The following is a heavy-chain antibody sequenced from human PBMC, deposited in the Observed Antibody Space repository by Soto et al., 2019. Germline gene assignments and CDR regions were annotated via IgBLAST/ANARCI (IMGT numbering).Heavy chain of an antibody. D-gene: IGHD3-22*01. Sequence: EVQLLESGGGLVQPGGSLRLSCAASGFTLSSYAMSWVRQPPGKGLEWVSAISGSGGTTYYADSVKGRFTISRDTSKNTLYLQMNSLRAADTAVYYCAKVERYYYDSSGYYSSPLFWGQGTLVTVSS. V-gene: IGHV3-23*01. CDR1: GFTLSSYA. J-gene: IGHJ4*02. CDR2: ISGSGGTT. CDR3: AKVERYYYDSSGYYSSPLF.